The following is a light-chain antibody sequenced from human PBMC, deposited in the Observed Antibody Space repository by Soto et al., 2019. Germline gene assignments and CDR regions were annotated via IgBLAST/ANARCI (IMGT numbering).Light chain of an antibody. V-gene: IGLV2-14*01. CDR1: SSDVGGYNY. J-gene: IGLJ1*01. CDR3: SSYTTSTTYV. Sequence: QSVLTQPASVSGSPGQSITLSCTGTSSDVGGYNYVSWYQQHPGKAPKLMIYEVSYRPSGVSHRFSGSKSGNTASVTISGLQAEDEADYYCSSYTTSTTYVFGTGTKVTVL. CDR2: EVS.